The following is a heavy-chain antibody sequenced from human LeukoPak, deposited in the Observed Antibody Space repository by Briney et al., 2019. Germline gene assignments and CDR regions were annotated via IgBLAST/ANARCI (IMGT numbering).Heavy chain of an antibody. CDR2: ISSHWRSA. J-gene: IGHJ4*02. CDR3: ARDQAGGYCSSTSCYSPFDY. V-gene: IGHV3-64*01. D-gene: IGHD2-2*01. Sequence: GGALSLSCAAPGFTFSSHAMHWVRQAPGQGRGYGAAISSHWRSAYYANSVKDRFTISRDNSKNTLYLQMGSLRAEDMAVYYCARDQAGGYCSSTSCYSPFDYWGQGTLVTVSS. CDR1: GFTFSSHA.